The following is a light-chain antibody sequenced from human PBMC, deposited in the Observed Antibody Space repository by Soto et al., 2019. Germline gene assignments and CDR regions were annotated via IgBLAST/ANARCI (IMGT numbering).Light chain of an antibody. CDR1: QSVSNNY. Sequence: EIVLTQSPGTLSLSLRERATLSGRASQSVSNNYLAWYQQKPGQAPRLLTYDASNRATGIPARFSGSRSATDFTLTISRLEPEDFAGYYCQQRSTWPPRITFRPATRLEIK. CDR2: DAS. V-gene: IGKV3-11*01. J-gene: IGKJ5*01. CDR3: QQRSTWPPRIT.